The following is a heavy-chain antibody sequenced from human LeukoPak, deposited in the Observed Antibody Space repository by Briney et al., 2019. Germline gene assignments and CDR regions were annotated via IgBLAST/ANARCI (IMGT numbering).Heavy chain of an antibody. CDR2: IYHSGST. J-gene: IGHJ5*02. V-gene: IGHV4-59*01. CDR3: ARRISIAARPADWFDP. D-gene: IGHD6-6*01. Sequence: SETLSLTCTVSGGSISSYYWSWIRPPPGKGLEWIGYIYHSGSTNYNPSLKSRVTISVDTSKNQFSLKLSSVTAADTAVYYCARRISIAARPADWFDPWGQGTLVTVSS. CDR1: GGSISSYY.